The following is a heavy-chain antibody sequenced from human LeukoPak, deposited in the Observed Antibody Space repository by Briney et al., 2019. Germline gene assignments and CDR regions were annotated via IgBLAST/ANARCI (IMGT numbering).Heavy chain of an antibody. Sequence: ASVKVSCKASGYIFTGYYMHWVRQAPGQGLEWMGWINSNSGGTNYAQKFQGRVTMTRDTSTTTAYMELNRLRSDDTAVYYCARVRRPEYSSSSYYYYMDVWGKGTTVTVSS. D-gene: IGHD6-6*01. CDR2: INSNSGGT. CDR1: GYIFTGYY. V-gene: IGHV1-2*02. CDR3: ARVRRPEYSSSSYYYYMDV. J-gene: IGHJ6*03.